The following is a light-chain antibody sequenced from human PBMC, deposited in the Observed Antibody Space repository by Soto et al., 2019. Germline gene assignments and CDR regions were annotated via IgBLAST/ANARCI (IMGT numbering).Light chain of an antibody. CDR3: CSYAGSSTFV. J-gene: IGLJ2*01. CDR1: SSDGGSYNL. Sequence: QSALTQPASVSGSPGQSISISCTGTSSDGGSYNLVSWYQQHPGKAPKLIIYEGSKRPSGVSNRFSGSKSGNTASLTISGLQAEDEADYNCCSYAGSSTFVFGGGSKLTVL. V-gene: IGLV2-23*03. CDR2: EGS.